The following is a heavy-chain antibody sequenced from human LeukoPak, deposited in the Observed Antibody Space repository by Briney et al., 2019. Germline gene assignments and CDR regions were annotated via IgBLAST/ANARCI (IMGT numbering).Heavy chain of an antibody. CDR2: IYPGDSDT. V-gene: IGHV5-51*01. Sequence: GESLKISCKGSGYSFTSDWIGWVRQMPGKGLEWMGIIYPGDSDTRYSPSFQGQVTISADKSISTAYLQWSSLKASDTAMYYCAGHVPYYYDSRPTYYSYYMDVWGKGTTVTVSS. D-gene: IGHD3-22*01. J-gene: IGHJ6*03. CDR1: GYSFTSDW. CDR3: AGHVPYYYDSRPTYYSYYMDV.